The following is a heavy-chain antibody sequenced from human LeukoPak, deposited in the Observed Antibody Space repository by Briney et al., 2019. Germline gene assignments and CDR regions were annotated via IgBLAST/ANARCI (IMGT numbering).Heavy chain of an antibody. CDR3: AREGRESTGFDY. V-gene: IGHV3-7*01. Sequence: GGSLRLSCAASGFTFSNYLMSWVRQTPGKGLEWVADIKQGGSEKYYVDSVKGRFTISRDNAKNSLYLQMNSLRAEDTAVYYCAREGRESTGFDYWGQGTLVTVSS. CDR2: IKQGGSEK. J-gene: IGHJ4*02. D-gene: IGHD3-10*01. CDR1: GFTFSNYL.